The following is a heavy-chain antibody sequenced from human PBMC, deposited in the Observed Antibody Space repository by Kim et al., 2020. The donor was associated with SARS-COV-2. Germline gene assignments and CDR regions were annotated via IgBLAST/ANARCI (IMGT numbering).Heavy chain of an antibody. V-gene: IGHV4-39*07. Sequence: SETLSLTCTVSGGSISSSSYYWGWIRQPQGKGLEWIGSIYYSGSTYYNPSLKSRVTITVDTSKNKFSRKLSSLTAADTGGYYRARGIAVAGTFDNWGQGTLVTVSA. D-gene: IGHD6-19*01. CDR3: ARGIAVAGTFDN. CDR2: IYYSGST. J-gene: IGHJ4*02. CDR1: GGSISSSSYY.